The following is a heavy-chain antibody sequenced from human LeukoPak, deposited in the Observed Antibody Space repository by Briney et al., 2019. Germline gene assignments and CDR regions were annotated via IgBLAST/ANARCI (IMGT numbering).Heavy chain of an antibody. J-gene: IGHJ4*02. CDR3: ARFPAVTTEYFDY. CDR1: GGSISSSSYY. CDR2: IYYSGGT. D-gene: IGHD4-17*01. V-gene: IGHV4-39*01. Sequence: PSETLSLTCTVSGGSISSSSYYWGWIRQPPGKGLEWIGSIYYSGGTYYNPSLKSRVTISVDTSKNQFPLKLSSVTAADTAVYYCARFPAVTTEYFDYWGQGTLVTVSS.